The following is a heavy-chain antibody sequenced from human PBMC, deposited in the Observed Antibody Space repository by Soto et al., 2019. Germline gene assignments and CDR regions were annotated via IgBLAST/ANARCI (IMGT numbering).Heavy chain of an antibody. Sequence: GESLKISCQGSGYSFGAYWIGWVRQMPGKGLEWMGIIFPGDSDTRYRPSFQGQVTISVDTSINTAYLQWSSLKASDKAMYFCARGGIIVTPPHYWGQGTEVTVSS. CDR3: ARGGIIVTPPHY. D-gene: IGHD2-15*01. CDR1: GYSFGAYW. V-gene: IGHV5-51*01. J-gene: IGHJ4*02. CDR2: IFPGDSDT.